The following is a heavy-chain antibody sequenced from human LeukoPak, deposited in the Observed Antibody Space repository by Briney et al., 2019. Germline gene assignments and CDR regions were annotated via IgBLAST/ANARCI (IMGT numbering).Heavy chain of an antibody. CDR1: GFTVCSNY. V-gene: IGHV3-53*05. Sequence: GGSLRLSCAASGFTVCSNYMSWVRQAPGKGLEWVSVIYSGGSTYFADSVKGRFTISRDNSKNTLYLQMNSLRAEDTAVYYCARAGTYYDFWSGYHDYWGQGTLVTVSS. J-gene: IGHJ4*02. D-gene: IGHD3-3*01. CDR2: IYSGGST. CDR3: ARAGTYYDFWSGYHDY.